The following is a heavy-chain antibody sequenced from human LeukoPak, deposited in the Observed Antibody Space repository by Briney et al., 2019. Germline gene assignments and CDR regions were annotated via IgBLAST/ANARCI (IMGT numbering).Heavy chain of an antibody. V-gene: IGHV3-23*01. CDR2: ISGSGGST. CDR1: GFTFSSYA. CDR3: AKGPFSAGSRNFDY. J-gene: IGHJ4*02. Sequence: GGSLRLSCAASGFTFSSYAMSWVRQAPGKGLEWVSAISGSGGSTYYADSVRGRFTISRDNSKNTLYLQMNSRRAEDTAVYYCAKGPFSAGSRNFDYWGQGTLVTVSS.